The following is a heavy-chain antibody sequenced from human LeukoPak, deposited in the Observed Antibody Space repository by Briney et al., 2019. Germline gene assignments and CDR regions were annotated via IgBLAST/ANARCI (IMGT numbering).Heavy chain of an antibody. V-gene: IGHV5-51*01. D-gene: IGHD1-26*01. Sequence: GEPLKISCKGSGYKFTSYWIGWVRQMPGKGLEWMGIIYPGNSDTRYSPSFQGQVSISADKSISTAYLQWSSLRASDTAMYYCARQDLIVGTCFDYWGQGTLVTVSS. CDR3: ARQDLIVGTCFDY. J-gene: IGHJ4*02. CDR1: GYKFTSYW. CDR2: IYPGNSDT.